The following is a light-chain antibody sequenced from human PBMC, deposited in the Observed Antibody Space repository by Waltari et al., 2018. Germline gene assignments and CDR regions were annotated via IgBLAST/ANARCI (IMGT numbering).Light chain of an antibody. J-gene: IGKJ4*01. Sequence: EIVMTQSPATLSVSPGERATLSCRASQSVSRNLAWYQQKPGQAPRLVIFGASTRPTDIPARFSGSGSGTEFTLTISSLQSEDFAVYYCQQYNNWPPLTFGGGTKEEIK. CDR3: QQYNNWPPLT. V-gene: IGKV3-15*01. CDR2: GAS. CDR1: QSVSRN.